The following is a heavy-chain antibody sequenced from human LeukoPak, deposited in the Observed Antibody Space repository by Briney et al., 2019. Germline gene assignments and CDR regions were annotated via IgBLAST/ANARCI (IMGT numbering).Heavy chain of an antibody. D-gene: IGHD6-13*01. Sequence: KPSETLSLTCIVSGYSISSGYFWGWIRQLPGKGLEWIGNIHHSGSTYYNPSLKSRVTISVDTSKNQLSLKLSSVTAADTAVYYCARVAAGIGFFQHWGQGTLVTVSS. CDR2: IHHSGST. V-gene: IGHV4-38-2*02. CDR3: ARVAAGIGFFQH. J-gene: IGHJ1*01. CDR1: GYSISSGYF.